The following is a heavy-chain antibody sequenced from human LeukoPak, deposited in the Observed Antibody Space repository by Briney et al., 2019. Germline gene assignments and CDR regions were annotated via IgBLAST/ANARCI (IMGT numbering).Heavy chain of an antibody. V-gene: IGHV1-46*01. J-gene: IGHJ5*02. Sequence: ASVKVSCKASGYTFASYYMHWVRQAPGQGLERMGIINPSGGSTSYAQKLQGRVTMTRDMSTSTDYMELSSLRSEDTAVYYCARDNSVEDTAWWFDPWGQGTLVTVSS. D-gene: IGHD4-23*01. CDR1: GYTFASYY. CDR3: ARDNSVEDTAWWFDP. CDR2: INPSGGST.